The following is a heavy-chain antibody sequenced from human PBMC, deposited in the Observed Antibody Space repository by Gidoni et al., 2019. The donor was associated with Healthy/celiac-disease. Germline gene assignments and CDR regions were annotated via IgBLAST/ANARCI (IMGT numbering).Heavy chain of an antibody. Sequence: QVQLVESGGGVVQPGRSLRLSCAAAGFTFSSYGLHWVRQAAGKGLEWVAVISYDGSNKYYADSVKGRFTISRDNSKNTLYLQMNSLRAEDTAVYYCAKAGQPREWLLPFDYWGQGTLVTVSS. CDR1: GFTFSSYG. D-gene: IGHD3-3*01. CDR2: ISYDGSNK. J-gene: IGHJ4*02. V-gene: IGHV3-30*18. CDR3: AKAGQPREWLLPFDY.